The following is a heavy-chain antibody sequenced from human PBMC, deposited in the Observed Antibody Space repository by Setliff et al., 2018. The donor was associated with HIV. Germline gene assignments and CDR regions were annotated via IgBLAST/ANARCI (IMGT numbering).Heavy chain of an antibody. J-gene: IGHJ4*02. Sequence: GASVKVSCKASGFTFTDYGFSWVRQAPGQGLEWMGWIGGYEHNINYAQKFRDRVILTKDTSTTTVYMELMSLRFDDTAIYYCARDRGYGVDTFDFWGQGTQVTVS. V-gene: IGHV1-18*01. CDR3: ARDRGYGVDTFDF. CDR2: IGGYEHNI. D-gene: IGHD4-17*01. CDR1: GFTFTDYG.